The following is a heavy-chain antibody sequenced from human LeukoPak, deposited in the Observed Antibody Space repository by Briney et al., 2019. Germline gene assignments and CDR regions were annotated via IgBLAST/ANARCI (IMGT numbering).Heavy chain of an antibody. V-gene: IGHV3-30-3*01. D-gene: IGHD4-11*01. CDR2: ISYAGSNK. CDR3: ARGQHRVTYSDDAFDI. CDR1: GFTFSSYA. Sequence: GGSLRLSCAASGFTFSSYAMHWVRQAPGKGLEWVAVISYAGSNKFYADSVRGRVTISRDNSKNTLYLQMNNLKTEDTAVYYCARGQHRVTYSDDAFDIWGQGTMVTVSS. J-gene: IGHJ3*02.